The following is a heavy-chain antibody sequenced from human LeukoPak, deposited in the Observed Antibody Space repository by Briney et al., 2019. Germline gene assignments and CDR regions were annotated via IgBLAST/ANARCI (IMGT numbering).Heavy chain of an antibody. V-gene: IGHV4-59*08. Sequence: SETLSLTCTVSGGSIRSYYWSWIRQPPGKGLERIGYIYYSGSTNYNPSLKSRVTISVDTSKNQFSLKLNSVTDTDTAMYYCARTEYDYNNYAYYYGMGVWGQGTTVTVSS. CDR2: IYYSGST. CDR3: ARTEYDYNNYAYYYGMGV. J-gene: IGHJ6*02. D-gene: IGHD4-11*01. CDR1: GGSIRSYY.